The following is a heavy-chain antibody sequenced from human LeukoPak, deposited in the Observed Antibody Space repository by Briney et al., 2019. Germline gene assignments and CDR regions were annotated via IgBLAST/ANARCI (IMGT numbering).Heavy chain of an antibody. V-gene: IGHV1-8*01. CDR3: ARAVRVRGVITYYFDY. CDR2: MNPNSGNT. D-gene: IGHD3-10*01. CDR1: GYTFTSYD. Sequence: ASVTVSCNASGYTFTSYDIDWVRQATGQGLGWMGWMNPNSGNTGYAQKFQDRVTMTRNTSISTAYMELSSLRSEDTAVYYCARAVRVRGVITYYFDYWGQGTQVTVSS. J-gene: IGHJ4*02.